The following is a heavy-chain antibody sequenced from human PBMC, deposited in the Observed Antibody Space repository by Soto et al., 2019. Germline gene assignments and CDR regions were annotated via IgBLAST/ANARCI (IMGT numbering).Heavy chain of an antibody. CDR1: GASITFGGYC. Sequence: ASETLSLTCTVSGASITFGGYCWSWIRQTPGKGLEWIGYINHLETTFYNPSFESRLTLSIDRAKNQFSLKLHSMSAADRAVYFCARGGGSDSFDYWGQGILVTVSS. J-gene: IGHJ4*02. V-gene: IGHV4-30-2*01. D-gene: IGHD1-26*01. CDR2: INHLETT. CDR3: ARGGGSDSFDY.